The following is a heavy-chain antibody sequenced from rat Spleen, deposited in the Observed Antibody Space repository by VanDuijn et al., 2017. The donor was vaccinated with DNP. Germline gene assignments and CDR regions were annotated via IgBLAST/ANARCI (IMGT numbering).Heavy chain of an antibody. D-gene: IGHD1-12*01. Sequence: QVQLKESGPGLVQPSQTLSLTCTVSGFSLTSYHVSWVRQPPGKGLEWMGVIWTGGSTAYNSLLKSRLSISRDTSKSQVFLKMTSLQTEDTATYYCARDRRDSYAHGVMDAWGQGASVTVSS. J-gene: IGHJ4*01. CDR2: IWTGGST. CDR1: GFSLTSYH. V-gene: IGHV2-43*01. CDR3: ARDRRDSYAHGVMDA.